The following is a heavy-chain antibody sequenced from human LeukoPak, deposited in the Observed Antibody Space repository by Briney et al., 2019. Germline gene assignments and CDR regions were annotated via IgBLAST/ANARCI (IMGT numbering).Heavy chain of an antibody. J-gene: IGHJ3*02. Sequence: ASVKVSCKASGYTFIGYYMHWVRQAPGQGLEWMGRINPKGGGTNYIQRFQGRLTMTRDTSINTAYMELSSLRSEDTAIYYCLAIVGTTTDAFDIWGQGTMVTVSS. CDR2: INPKGGGT. V-gene: IGHV1-2*06. D-gene: IGHD1-26*01. CDR3: LAIVGTTTDAFDI. CDR1: GYTFIGYY.